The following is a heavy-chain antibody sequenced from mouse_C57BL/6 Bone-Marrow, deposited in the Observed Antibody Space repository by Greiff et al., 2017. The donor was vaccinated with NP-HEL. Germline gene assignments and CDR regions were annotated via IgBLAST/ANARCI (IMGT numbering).Heavy chain of an antibody. D-gene: IGHD2-2*01. V-gene: IGHV5-16*01. J-gene: IGHJ1*03. CDR3: ARDREVTTYWYFDV. Sequence: EVKVVESEGGLVQPGRSMKLSCTASGFTFSDYYMAWVRQVPEKGLEWVANINYDGSSTYYLDSLKSRFIISRDNAKNILYLQMSSLKSEDTATYYCARDREVTTYWYFDVWGTGTTVTVSS. CDR2: INYDGSST. CDR1: GFTFSDYY.